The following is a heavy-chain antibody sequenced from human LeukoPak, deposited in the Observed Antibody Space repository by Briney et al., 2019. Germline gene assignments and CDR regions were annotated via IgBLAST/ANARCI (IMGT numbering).Heavy chain of an antibody. Sequence: SQTLSLTCTVSGGSISSGDYYWSWLRQPPGTRLQWLGYICYSGSTYYNPSLKSRVSISVDTSNYQFPLKLSSLTGADTAVYYCARAYCSSTSCYGGDYYYYMDVWGKGTTVTVSS. CDR1: GGSISSGDYY. V-gene: IGHV4-30-4*08. CDR2: ICYSGST. CDR3: ARAYCSSTSCYGGDYYYYMDV. D-gene: IGHD2-2*01. J-gene: IGHJ6*03.